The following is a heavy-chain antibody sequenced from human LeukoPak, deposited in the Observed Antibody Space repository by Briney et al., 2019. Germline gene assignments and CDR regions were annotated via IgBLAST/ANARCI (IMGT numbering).Heavy chain of an antibody. CDR3: ARDLNV. Sequence: PGGSLRLSCAASGFAVSGNYMSWVRQAPGKGLEWVSLMSSGGDINYVDSVKGRFPISRHNSKNTLDLQMDSLRAEDTAVYYCARDLNVWGQGTLVTVSS. CDR2: MSSGGDI. J-gene: IGHJ4*02. V-gene: IGHV3-53*04. CDR1: GFAVSGNY. D-gene: IGHD3-9*01.